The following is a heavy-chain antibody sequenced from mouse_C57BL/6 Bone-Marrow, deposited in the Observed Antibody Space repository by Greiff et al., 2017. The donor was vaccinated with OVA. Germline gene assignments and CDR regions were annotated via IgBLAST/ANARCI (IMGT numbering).Heavy chain of an antibody. CDR2: IYPRSGNT. CDR3: ARVGIYYDYAGVDY. CDR1: GYTFTSYG. J-gene: IGHJ2*01. Sequence: QVQLQQSGAELARPGASVKLSCKASGYTFTSYGISWVKQSTGQGLEWIGEIYPRSGNTYYNEKFKGKATLTADKSSSTAYMELRSLTSEDSAVYFCARVGIYYDYAGVDYWGQGTTLTVSS. V-gene: IGHV1-81*01. D-gene: IGHD2-4*01.